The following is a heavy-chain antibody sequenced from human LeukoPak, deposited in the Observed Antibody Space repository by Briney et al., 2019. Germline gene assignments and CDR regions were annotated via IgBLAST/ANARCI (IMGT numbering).Heavy chain of an antibody. J-gene: IGHJ6*03. CDR1: GGSISSGSYY. D-gene: IGHD3-10*01. V-gene: IGHV4-61*02. CDR2: MYTSGST. Sequence: SETLSLTCTVSGGSISSGSYYWNWIRQPAGKGLEWIGRMYTSGSTNYNPSLKSRATISLDTSKNQFSLKLTSVTAADTAVYYCAREVGRGGFHYYYMDVWGKGTTVTVSS. CDR3: AREVGRGGFHYYYMDV.